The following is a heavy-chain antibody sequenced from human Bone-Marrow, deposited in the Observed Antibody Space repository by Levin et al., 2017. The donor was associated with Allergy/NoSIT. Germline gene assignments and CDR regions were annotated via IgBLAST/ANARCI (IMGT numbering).Heavy chain of an antibody. V-gene: IGHV3-73*01. Sequence: GESLKISCAASGFTFSGSAMHWVRQASGKGLEWVGRIRSKANSYATAYAASVKGRFTISRDDSKNTAYLQMNSLKTEDTAVYYCTSPRTLLWFGEGYMDVWGKGTTVTVSS. CDR3: TSPRTLLWFGEGYMDV. CDR1: GFTFSGSA. J-gene: IGHJ6*03. D-gene: IGHD3-10*01. CDR2: IRSKANSYAT.